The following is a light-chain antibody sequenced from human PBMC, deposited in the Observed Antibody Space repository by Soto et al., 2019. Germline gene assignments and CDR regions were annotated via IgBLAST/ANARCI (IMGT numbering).Light chain of an antibody. V-gene: IGLV1-47*02. J-gene: IGLJ1*01. Sequence: QSVLTQPPSVSGTPGQRITISCSGSSSNVGSDHVYWYQQVPGTAPRLLVYSNNQRPSGVPDRFSASKSGTSASLAISGLRSEDEAHYYCAARDDSLNRQVFGTGTKVTVL. CDR3: AARDDSLNRQV. CDR1: SSNVGSDH. CDR2: SNN.